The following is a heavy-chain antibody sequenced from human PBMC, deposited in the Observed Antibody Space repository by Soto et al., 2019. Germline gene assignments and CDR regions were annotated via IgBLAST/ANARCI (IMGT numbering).Heavy chain of an antibody. CDR2: ISAYNGNT. D-gene: IGHD3-10*02. CDR1: GYTFTSYG. V-gene: IGHV1-18*01. CDR3: SREYYFVWGPWY. J-gene: IGHJ4*02. Sequence: ASVKVSCKASGYTFTSYGISWVRQAPGQGLEWMGWISAYNGNTNYAQKLQGRVTMTTDTSTSTAYMELRSLRSDDTAGYYFSREYYFVWGPWYWGKGTLVTVSS.